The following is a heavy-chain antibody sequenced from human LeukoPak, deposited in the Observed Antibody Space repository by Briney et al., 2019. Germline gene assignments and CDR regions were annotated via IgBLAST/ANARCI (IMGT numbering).Heavy chain of an antibody. CDR2: ISSSSSTI. Sequence: PGGSLRLSCAASGFTFSSYSMNWVRQAPGKGLEWVSYISSSSSTIYYADSVKGRFTISRDNAKNSLYLQMNSLRAEDTAVYYCARDSSGYYWGGYYYYGMDVWGQGTTVTVSS. J-gene: IGHJ6*02. CDR1: GFTFSSYS. D-gene: IGHD3-22*01. CDR3: ARDSSGYYWGGYYYYGMDV. V-gene: IGHV3-48*01.